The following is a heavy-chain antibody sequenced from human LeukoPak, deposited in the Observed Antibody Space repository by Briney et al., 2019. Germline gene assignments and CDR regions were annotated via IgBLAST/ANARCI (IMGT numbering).Heavy chain of an antibody. J-gene: IGHJ4*02. CDR2: IKSKTDGGTT. CDR3: TTDERAVYFDY. Sequence: GGSLRLSCAASGFTFSNARMSWVRQAPGKGLEWVGRIKSKTDGGTTDYAAPVKGRFTISRDDSKNTLYLQMNSLKTEDTAVYYCTTDERAVYFDYWGQGTLVTVSS. D-gene: IGHD6-19*01. CDR1: GFTFSNAR. V-gene: IGHV3-15*01.